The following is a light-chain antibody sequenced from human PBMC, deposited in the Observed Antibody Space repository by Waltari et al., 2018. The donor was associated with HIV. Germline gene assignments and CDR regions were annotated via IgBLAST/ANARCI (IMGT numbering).Light chain of an antibody. V-gene: IGLV2-8*01. CDR2: EVT. Sequence: QSALTQPPSASGSPGQSVTISCTVTSSDVGGYNYVSWYQQHPDKAPQLMINEVTKRPSGVPDRFSGSKSGNTASLTISGLQAEDEADYYGSSYAGSNTFVFGTVTNVTVL. J-gene: IGLJ1*01. CDR1: SSDVGGYNY. CDR3: SSYAGSNTFV.